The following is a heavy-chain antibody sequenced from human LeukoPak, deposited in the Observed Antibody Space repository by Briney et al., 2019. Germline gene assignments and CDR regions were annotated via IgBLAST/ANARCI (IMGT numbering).Heavy chain of an antibody. D-gene: IGHD5-12*01. V-gene: IGHV1-18*01. Sequence: ASVKVSCKASGGTFSNYAISWVRQAPGQGLEWMGWISAYNGNTNYAQKLQGRVTMTTDTSTSTAYMELRSLRSDDTAVYYCARARRPIVATTTYYFDYWGQGTLVTVSS. J-gene: IGHJ4*02. CDR2: ISAYNGNT. CDR1: GGTFSNYA. CDR3: ARARRPIVATTTYYFDY.